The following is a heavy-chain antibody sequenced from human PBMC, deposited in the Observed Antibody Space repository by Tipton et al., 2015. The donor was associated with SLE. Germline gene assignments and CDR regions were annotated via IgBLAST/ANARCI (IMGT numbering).Heavy chain of an antibody. D-gene: IGHD3-10*01. CDR2: LYYSGYT. CDR3: ATPGYFGSGSSVSY. CDR1: GGSISRSSYY. V-gene: IGHV4-39*07. Sequence: TLSLTCSVSGGSISRSSYYWGWIRQPPGKGLEGIGSLYYSGYTYYNPSLKSRVTMSIDTSKNHFSLKLSSVTAADTAVYYCATPGYFGSGSSVSYWGQGMLVTISS. J-gene: IGHJ4*02.